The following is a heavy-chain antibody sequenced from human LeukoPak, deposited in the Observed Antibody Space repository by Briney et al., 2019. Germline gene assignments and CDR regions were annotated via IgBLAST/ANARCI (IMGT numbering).Heavy chain of an antibody. CDR3: ARGYINWFDP. CDR1: GYTFTGYY. J-gene: IGHJ5*02. D-gene: IGHD1-14*01. Sequence: ASVKVSCKASGYTFTGYYMHWVRQAPGQGLEWMGWINPNSGGTNYAQKFQGRVTMTRNTSISTAYMELSSLRSEDTAVYYCARGYINWFDPWGQGTLVTVSS. CDR2: INPNSGGT. V-gene: IGHV1-2*02.